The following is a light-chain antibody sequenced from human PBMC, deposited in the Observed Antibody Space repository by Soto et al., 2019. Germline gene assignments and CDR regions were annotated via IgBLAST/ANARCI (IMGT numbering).Light chain of an antibody. CDR1: QSISSY. CDR2: AAS. Sequence: DSQITQSPSSLSASVGDRVTITCRASQSISSYLNWYQQKPGKAPKLLIYAASSLQSGVPSRFSGSGSGTDFTLTISSLQPEDFATYYCQQSYSTPWTFGQGTKVDI. V-gene: IGKV1-39*01. CDR3: QQSYSTPWT. J-gene: IGKJ1*01.